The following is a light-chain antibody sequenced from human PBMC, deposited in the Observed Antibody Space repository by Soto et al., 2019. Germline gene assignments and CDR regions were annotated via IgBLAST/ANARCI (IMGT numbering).Light chain of an antibody. J-gene: IGKJ1*01. CDR3: QQYNSYSPT. V-gene: IGKV1-5*01. CDR1: QSISSW. CDR2: DAS. Sequence: DIPMTQSPSTLSASVGDRVTITCRASQSISSWLAWYQQKPGKAPKLLIYDASSLESGVPSRFSGSGSGTEFTLTIRSLQLDDFATYYCQQYNSYSPTFGQGTKVEIK.